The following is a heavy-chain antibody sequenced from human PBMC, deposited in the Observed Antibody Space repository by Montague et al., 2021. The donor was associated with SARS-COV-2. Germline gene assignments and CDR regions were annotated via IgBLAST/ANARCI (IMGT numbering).Heavy chain of an antibody. CDR1: GDSINSGDHY. J-gene: IGHJ6*02. Sequence: SETLSLTCNVSGDSINSGDHYWSWIRQHPGKGLEWIGYFYYSGSTNYNPSLKSRVTISVDTSKNQFSLKLTSVTAADTAVYFCARVYYDISAMDVWGQGATVTVSS. D-gene: IGHD3-9*01. CDR3: ARVYYDISAMDV. CDR2: FYYSGST. V-gene: IGHV4-61*08.